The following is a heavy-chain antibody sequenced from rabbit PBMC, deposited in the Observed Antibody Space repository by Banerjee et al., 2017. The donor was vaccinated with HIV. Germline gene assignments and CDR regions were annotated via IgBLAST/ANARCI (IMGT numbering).Heavy chain of an antibody. J-gene: IGHJ6*01. V-gene: IGHV1S45*01. CDR2: IDAVTGMT. CDR3: ARDTGTSFSSYGMDL. Sequence: QEQLVESGGGLVQPEGSLTLTCKASGVSLNDKDVMCWVRQAPGKGLEWIACIDAVTGMTVYATWAKGRFTFSKTSSTTVTLQMTSLTVADMATYFCARDTGTSFSSYGMDLWGPGTLVTVS. CDR1: GVSLNDKDV. D-gene: IGHD7-1*01.